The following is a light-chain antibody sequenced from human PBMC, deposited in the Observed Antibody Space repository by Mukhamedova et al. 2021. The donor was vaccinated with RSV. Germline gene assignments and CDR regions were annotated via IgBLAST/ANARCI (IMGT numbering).Light chain of an antibody. CDR3: QQTYKDVS. J-gene: IGKJ1*01. Sequence: GASRLHIGVPSRFSGSGFGTDFTLTINNLQPEDFATYYCQQTYKDVSFGQGTMVEI. CDR2: GAS. V-gene: IGKV1-39*01.